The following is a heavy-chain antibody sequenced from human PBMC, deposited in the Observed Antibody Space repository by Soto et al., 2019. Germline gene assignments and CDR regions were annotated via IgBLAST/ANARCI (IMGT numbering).Heavy chain of an antibody. Sequence: QVQLQQWGAGLLKPSETLSLTCAVYGGSFSGYYWSWIRQPPGKGLEWIGEINHSESTNYNPSLKSRVTISVDTAKNQFSLKLSSVTAADTAVYYCARGRVVYYYGSGSHELSFDLWGRGTLVTVSS. D-gene: IGHD3-10*01. V-gene: IGHV4-34*01. CDR3: ARGRVVYYYGSGSHELSFDL. J-gene: IGHJ2*01. CDR2: INHSEST. CDR1: GGSFSGYY.